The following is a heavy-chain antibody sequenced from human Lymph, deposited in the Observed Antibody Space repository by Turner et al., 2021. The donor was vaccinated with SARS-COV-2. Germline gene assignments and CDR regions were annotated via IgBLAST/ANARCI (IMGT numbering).Heavy chain of an antibody. J-gene: IGHJ6*02. Sequence: QVHLVQSGAEVKTPGASVMVSCKASGYTFTSYDINWVRQATGQGLEWMGWMNRNSGNTGYAQKFQGRVTMTRNISICTAYMELSTLRSEDTAVYYCARGRYSGGGMDVWGQGTTVTVSS. CDR1: GYTFTSYD. D-gene: IGHD1-26*01. V-gene: IGHV1-8*01. CDR2: MNRNSGNT. CDR3: ARGRYSGGGMDV.